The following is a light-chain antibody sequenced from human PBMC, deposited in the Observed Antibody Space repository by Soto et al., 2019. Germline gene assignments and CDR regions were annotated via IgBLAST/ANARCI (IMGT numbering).Light chain of an antibody. V-gene: IGLV2-14*01. J-gene: IGLJ1*01. CDR2: EVS. CDR3: TSYTSSSTLYV. CDR1: SSDVGGYNY. Sequence: QSVLTQPASVSGSPGQPITISCTGTSSDVGGYNYVSWYQQHPGKAPKLMIFEVSNRPSGVSYRFSGSKSGNTASLTISGLQAEDEADYYCTSYTSSSTLYVFGSGTKVNV.